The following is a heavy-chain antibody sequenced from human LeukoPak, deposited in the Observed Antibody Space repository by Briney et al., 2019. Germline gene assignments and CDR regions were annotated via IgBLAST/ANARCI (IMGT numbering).Heavy chain of an antibody. CDR2: IYYSGST. Sequence: SETLSLTCTVSGDSISSSSSYWGWIRQPPGKGLEWIGSIYYSGSTYYNASLKSRVTISVDTSKNQFSLKLSSVTAADTAVYYCARDYRIAAAGRSGAYYYYYMDVWGKGTTVTISS. D-gene: IGHD6-13*01. CDR1: GDSISSSSSY. J-gene: IGHJ6*03. V-gene: IGHV4-39*07. CDR3: ARDYRIAAAGRSGAYYYYYMDV.